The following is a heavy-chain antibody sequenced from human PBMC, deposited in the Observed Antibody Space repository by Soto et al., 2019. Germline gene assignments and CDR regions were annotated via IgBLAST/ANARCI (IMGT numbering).Heavy chain of an antibody. Sequence: PSETLSLTCAVSGYSISRGYYWGWIRPPPGKGLEWIGSIYHSGSTYYNPSLKSRVTISVDTSKNQFSLKLSSVTAADTAVYYCARVPYDFWSGYLARDHNNWFDPWGQGTLVTVSS. CDR2: IYHSGST. D-gene: IGHD3-3*01. V-gene: IGHV4-38-2*01. CDR1: GYSISRGYY. J-gene: IGHJ5*02. CDR3: ARVPYDFWSGYLARDHNNWFDP.